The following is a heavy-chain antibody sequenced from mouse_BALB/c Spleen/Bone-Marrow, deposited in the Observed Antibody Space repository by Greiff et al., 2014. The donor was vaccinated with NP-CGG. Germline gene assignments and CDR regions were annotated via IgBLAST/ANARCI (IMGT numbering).Heavy chain of an antibody. Sequence: VMLVESGPGLVAPSQSLSITCTVSGFSLTSYGVHWVRQPPGKGLEWLGVIWAGGSTNYNPALMSRLSISKDNSKSQVFLKMNSLQTDDTAMDYCARDYDEWFAYWGQGTLVTVSA. CDR3: ARDYDEWFAY. CDR1: GFSLTSYG. CDR2: IWAGGST. J-gene: IGHJ3*01. D-gene: IGHD2-12*01. V-gene: IGHV2-9*02.